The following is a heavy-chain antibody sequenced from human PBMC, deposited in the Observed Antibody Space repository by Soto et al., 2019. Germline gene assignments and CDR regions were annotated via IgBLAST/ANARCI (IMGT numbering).Heavy chain of an antibody. Sequence: GGSLRLSCAASGFTFSDYAMSWVRQGPGKGLEWVSTISGSGGRTFYAAPVKGRFIISRDDSRNSLYLQMNSLKVEDTAVYYCATVLSVAGPLTWLDTWGQGTLVTVSS. CDR3: ATVLSVAGPLTWLDT. CDR2: ISGSGGRT. D-gene: IGHD6-19*01. J-gene: IGHJ5*02. V-gene: IGHV3-23*01. CDR1: GFTFSDYA.